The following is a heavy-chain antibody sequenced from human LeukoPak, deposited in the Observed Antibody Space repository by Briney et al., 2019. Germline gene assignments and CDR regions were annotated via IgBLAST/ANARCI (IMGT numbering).Heavy chain of an antibody. V-gene: IGHV4-30-2*01. CDR2: IYHSGST. CDR3: ARGGRRISGYGMDV. CDR1: GGSISSGGYS. J-gene: IGHJ6*04. Sequence: PSETLSLTCAVSGGSISSGGYSWSWIRQPPGKGLEWIGYIYHSGSTYYNPSLKSRVTISVDRSKNQFSLKLSSVTAADTAVYYCARGGRRISGYGMDVWGKGTTVAVSS. D-gene: IGHD1-26*01.